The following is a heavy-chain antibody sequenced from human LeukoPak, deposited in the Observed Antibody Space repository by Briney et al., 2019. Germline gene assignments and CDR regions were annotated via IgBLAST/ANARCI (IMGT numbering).Heavy chain of an antibody. Sequence: ASVKVSCKVSGYTLTELSMHWVRQAPGKGLEWMGGFDPEDGETIYAQKFQGRVTMTEDTSTDTAYMELSSLRSEDTAVYYCARGGYCSSTSCYKGYYYYYYMDVWGKGTTVTVSS. V-gene: IGHV1-24*01. CDR3: ARGGYCSSTSCYKGYYYYYYMDV. J-gene: IGHJ6*03. CDR2: FDPEDGET. CDR1: GYTLTELS. D-gene: IGHD2-2*02.